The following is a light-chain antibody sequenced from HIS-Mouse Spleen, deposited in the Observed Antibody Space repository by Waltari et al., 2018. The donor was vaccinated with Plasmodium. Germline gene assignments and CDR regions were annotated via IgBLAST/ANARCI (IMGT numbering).Light chain of an antibody. V-gene: IGLV3-19*01. CDR1: SLRSYY. CDR3: NSRDSSGNHYV. CDR2: GKN. J-gene: IGLJ1*01. Sequence: SSELTQDPAVSVALGQTVRITCQGNSLRSYYARAHQHKPGQDPILVIYGKNNRPSGIPDRFSGSSSGNTASLTITGAQAEDEADYYCNSRDSSGNHYVFGTGTKVTVL.